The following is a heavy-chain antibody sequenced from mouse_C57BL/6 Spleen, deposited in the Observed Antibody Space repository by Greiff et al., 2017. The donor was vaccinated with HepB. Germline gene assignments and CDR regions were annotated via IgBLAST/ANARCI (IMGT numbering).Heavy chain of an antibody. CDR3: ARRDYDYDGVDY. CDR1: GYTFTDYY. J-gene: IGHJ2*01. CDR2: INPYNGGT. Sequence: VHVKQSGPVLVKPGASVKMSCKASGYTFTDYYMNWVKQSHGKSLEWIGVINPYNGGTSYNQKFKGKATLTVDKSSSTAYMELNSLTSEDSAVYYCARRDYDYDGVDYWGQGTTLTVSS. V-gene: IGHV1-19*01. D-gene: IGHD2-4*01.